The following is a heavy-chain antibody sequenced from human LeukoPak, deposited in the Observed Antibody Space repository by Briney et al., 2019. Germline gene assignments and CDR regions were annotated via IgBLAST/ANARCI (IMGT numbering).Heavy chain of an antibody. CDR1: GFTFSSYW. CDR2: INSDGSST. D-gene: IGHD2-2*01. CDR3: ARDLEGYCSSTSCYRGNAFDI. V-gene: IGHV3-74*01. J-gene: IGHJ3*02. Sequence: PGGSLRLSCAASGFTFSSYWMHWVRQAPGKGLVWVSRINSDGSSTSYADSVKGRFTISRDNAKNTLYLQMNSLRAEDTAVYYCARDLEGYCSSTSCYRGNAFDIWGQGTMVTVSS.